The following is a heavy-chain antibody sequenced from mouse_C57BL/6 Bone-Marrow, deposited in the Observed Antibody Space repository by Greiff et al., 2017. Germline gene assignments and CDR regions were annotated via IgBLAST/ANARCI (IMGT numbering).Heavy chain of an antibody. CDR2: IYPRSGNT. D-gene: IGHD2-3*01. Sequence: QVQLKESGAELARPGASVKLSCKASGYTFTSSGISWVKQRTGQGLEWIGEIYPRSGNTYYNEKFKGKATLTADKSSSTAYMELRSLTSEDSAVYFCARGNDGYRTFAMDYGGQGTSVTVSS. CDR3: ARGNDGYRTFAMDY. J-gene: IGHJ4*01. V-gene: IGHV1-81*01. CDR1: GYTFTSSG.